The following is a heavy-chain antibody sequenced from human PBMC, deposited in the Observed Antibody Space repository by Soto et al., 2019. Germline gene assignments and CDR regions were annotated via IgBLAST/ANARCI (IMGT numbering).Heavy chain of an antibody. Sequence: PGGSLRLSCAASAFSFSTSWMHWVRQAPGEGLVWVSRINPDGRTINYADSVKDRFTISRDNARNSLFLEMKSLRSEDTAVYSCVRDRSGSYLEGFDYWGQGTLVTVSS. CDR1: AFSFSTSW. J-gene: IGHJ4*02. CDR2: INPDGRTI. CDR3: VRDRSGSYLEGFDY. V-gene: IGHV3-74*01. D-gene: IGHD1-26*01.